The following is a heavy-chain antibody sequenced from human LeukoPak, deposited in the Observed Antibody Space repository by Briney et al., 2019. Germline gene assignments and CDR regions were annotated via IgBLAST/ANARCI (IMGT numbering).Heavy chain of an antibody. Sequence: SETLSLTCAVSGYSISSGYYWGWIRQPPGKGLEWVGSVYHTGNTYYNPSLKSRVTISVDKSNNQFSLRLSSVTAADTAVYYCAREDYVWGSYCFDYWGQGTLVTVSS. V-gene: IGHV4-38-2*02. CDR3: AREDYVWGSYCFDY. J-gene: IGHJ4*02. D-gene: IGHD3-16*01. CDR2: VYHTGNT. CDR1: GYSISSGYY.